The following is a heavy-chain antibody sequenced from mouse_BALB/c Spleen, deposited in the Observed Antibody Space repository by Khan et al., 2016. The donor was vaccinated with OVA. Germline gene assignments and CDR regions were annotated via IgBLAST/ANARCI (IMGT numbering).Heavy chain of an antibody. Sequence: EVQLQESGPGLVKPSQSLSLTCTVTGYSITSGYAWNWIRQFPGNKLEWMGYISYSGGTSYNPSLKSRISITRDTSKNQFFLQLNSVTTEDTATDCCARGSYYGYYFDYWGQGTPLTVSS. J-gene: IGHJ2*01. CDR1: GYSITSGYA. V-gene: IGHV3-2*02. CDR2: ISYSGGT. D-gene: IGHD1-1*01. CDR3: ARGSYYGYYFDY.